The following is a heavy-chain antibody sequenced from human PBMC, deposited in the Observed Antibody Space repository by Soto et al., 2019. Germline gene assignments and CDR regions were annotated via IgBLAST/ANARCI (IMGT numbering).Heavy chain of an antibody. CDR3: ARDRSSGGESWGWFDP. D-gene: IGHD6-6*01. V-gene: IGHV4-31*03. CDR2: IYYSGST. J-gene: IGHJ5*02. CDR1: GGSITNDGYY. Sequence: SETLSLTCTVSGGSITNDGYYWSWIRQPPGKGLEWIGYIYYSGSTYYNPSLKSRVTISVDTSKNQFSLKLSSVTAADTAVYYCARDRSSGGESWGWFDPWGQGTLVTVSS.